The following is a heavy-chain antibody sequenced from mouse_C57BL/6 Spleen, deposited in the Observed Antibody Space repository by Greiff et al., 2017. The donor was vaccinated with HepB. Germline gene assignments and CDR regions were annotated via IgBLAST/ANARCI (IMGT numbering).Heavy chain of an antibody. V-gene: IGHV5-6*01. CDR3: ARPYGRNYFDY. J-gene: IGHJ2*01. Sequence: EVQLVESGGDLVKPGGSLKLSCAASGFTFSSYGMSWVRQTPDKRLEWVATISSGGSYTYYPDSVKGRFTISRDNAKNTLYLQMSSLKSEDTAMYYCARPYGRNYFDYWGQGTTLTVSS. CDR2: ISSGGSYT. CDR1: GFTFSSYG. D-gene: IGHD1-1*01.